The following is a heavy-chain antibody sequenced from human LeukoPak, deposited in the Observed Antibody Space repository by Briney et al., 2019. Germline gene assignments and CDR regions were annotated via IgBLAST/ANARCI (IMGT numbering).Heavy chain of an antibody. D-gene: IGHD5-18*01. V-gene: IGHV3-23*01. CDR1: GFTFGDSA. Sequence: GGSLRLSCAASGFTFGDSAMHWVRQAPGKGLECVSAISGSGGSTYYADSVKGRFTISRDNSKNTLYVQMNSLRAEDTAVYYCAKAAGRGYNYGDYFDYWGQGTLVTVSS. CDR3: AKAAGRGYNYGDYFDY. J-gene: IGHJ4*02. CDR2: ISGSGGST.